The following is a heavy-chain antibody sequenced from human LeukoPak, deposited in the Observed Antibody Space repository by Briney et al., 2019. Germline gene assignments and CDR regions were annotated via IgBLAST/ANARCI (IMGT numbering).Heavy chain of an antibody. V-gene: IGHV4-34*01. D-gene: IGHD6-13*01. J-gene: IGHJ5*02. CDR2: INHSGIT. CDR3: AVSIAAAGTSWFDP. CDR1: GGSFSDYY. Sequence: SETLSLTCAVYGGSFSDYYWSWIRQPPGKGLEYIGEINHSGITNYNPSLMSRVTISVDTSKNQFSLKLSSVTAADTAVYYCAVSIAAAGTSWFDPWGQGTLVTVSS.